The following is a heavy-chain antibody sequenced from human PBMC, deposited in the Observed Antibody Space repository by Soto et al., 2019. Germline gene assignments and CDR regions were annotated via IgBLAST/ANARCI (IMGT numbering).Heavy chain of an antibody. Sequence: SGPTLVNPTQTLTLTCTFSGFSLTTYGVGVGWVRQPPEKALEWLALIYWDDDKRYSPSLKTRLTITKDTSKNHVVLTMTNMDPVDTATYYCAHRLTLNSDWNYGRFDYWGQGSLVTVSS. CDR2: IYWDDDK. J-gene: IGHJ4*02. CDR3: AHRLTLNSDWNYGRFDY. CDR1: GFSLTTYGVG. D-gene: IGHD1-7*01. V-gene: IGHV2-5*02.